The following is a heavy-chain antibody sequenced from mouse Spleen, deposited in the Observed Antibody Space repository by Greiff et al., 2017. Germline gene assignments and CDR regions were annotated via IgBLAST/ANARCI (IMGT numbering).Heavy chain of an antibody. D-gene: IGHD2-12*01. CDR1: GYTFTDYY. J-gene: IGHJ3*01. CDR2: IYPGSGNT. V-gene: IGHV1-77*01. CDR3: ARESNDGVY. Sequence: VQLQESGAELARPGASVKLSCKASGYTFTDYYINWVKQRTGQGLEWIGEIYPGSGNTYYNEKFKGKATLTADKSSSTAYMQLSSLTSEDSAVYYCARESNDGVYWGQGTLVTVSA.